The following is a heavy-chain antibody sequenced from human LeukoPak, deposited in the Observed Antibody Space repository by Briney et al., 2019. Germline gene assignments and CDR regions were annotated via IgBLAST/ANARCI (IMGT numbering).Heavy chain of an antibody. V-gene: IGHV3-7*01. Sequence: GGSLRLSCAASGFTFSSSAMSWVRQAPGKGLEWVASINHNGNVNYYVDSVKGRFTISRDNSKNTLYLQMNSLRAEDTAVYYCAKAPMYSSSSGPFDYWGQGTLVTVSS. CDR1: GFTFSSSA. D-gene: IGHD6-6*01. J-gene: IGHJ4*02. CDR3: AKAPMYSSSSGPFDY. CDR2: INHNGNVN.